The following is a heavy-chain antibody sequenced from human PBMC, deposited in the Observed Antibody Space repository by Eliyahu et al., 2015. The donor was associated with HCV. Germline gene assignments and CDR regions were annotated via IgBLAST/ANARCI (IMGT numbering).Heavy chain of an antibody. CDR1: GGSFSGYY. CDR3: RAGRWLQSYYFDY. V-gene: IGHV4-34*01. J-gene: IGHJ4*02. Sequence: QVQLQQWGAGLLKPSETLSLTCAVYGGSFSGYYWSWIRQPPGKGLEWIGEINHSGSTNYNPSLKXRVTISVDTSKNQFSLKLSXVTAADTAVYYCRAGRWLQSYYFDYWGQGTLVTVSS. CDR2: INHSGST. D-gene: IGHD5-24*01.